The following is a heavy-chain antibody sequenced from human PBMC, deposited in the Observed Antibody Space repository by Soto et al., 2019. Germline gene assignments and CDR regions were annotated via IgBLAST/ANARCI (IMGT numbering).Heavy chain of an antibody. CDR2: INPINGDT. Sequence: ASVKVSCKASGYTLIGYFIHWVRQAPGQGLEWMGWINPINGDTKYAQKFQGRVTMTRDTSISTAYMELTRLTSDDTAVYYCARDRHQSAFDIWGQGTMVTVSS. D-gene: IGHD2-2*01. V-gene: IGHV1-2*02. J-gene: IGHJ3*02. CDR3: ARDRHQSAFDI. CDR1: GYTLIGYF.